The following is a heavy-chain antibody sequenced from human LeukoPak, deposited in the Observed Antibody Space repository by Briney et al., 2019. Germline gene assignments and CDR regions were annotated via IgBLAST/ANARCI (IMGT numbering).Heavy chain of an antibody. CDR2: ISYDGSNK. V-gene: IGHV3-30*03. Sequence: PGGSLRLSCAASGFTFSSYDMHWVRQAPGKGLEWVAVISYDGSNKYYADSVKGRFTISRDNSKNTLYLQMNSLRAEDTAVYYCASELLGRAVAGSPFDYWGQGTLVTVSS. CDR3: ASELLGRAVAGSPFDY. D-gene: IGHD6-19*01. J-gene: IGHJ4*02. CDR1: GFTFSSYD.